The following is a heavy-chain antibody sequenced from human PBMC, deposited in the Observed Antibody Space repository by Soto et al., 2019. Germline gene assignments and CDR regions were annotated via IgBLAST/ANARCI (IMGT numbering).Heavy chain of an antibody. Sequence: ASVKVSCKVSGYTLTELSMHWVRQAPGKGLEWMGGFDPEDGETIYAQKFQGRVTMTEDTSTDAAYMELSSLRSEDTAVYYCATDRTTGTTPRGFDPWGQGTLVTVSS. V-gene: IGHV1-24*01. D-gene: IGHD1-1*01. J-gene: IGHJ5*02. CDR3: ATDRTTGTTPRGFDP. CDR2: FDPEDGET. CDR1: GYTLTELS.